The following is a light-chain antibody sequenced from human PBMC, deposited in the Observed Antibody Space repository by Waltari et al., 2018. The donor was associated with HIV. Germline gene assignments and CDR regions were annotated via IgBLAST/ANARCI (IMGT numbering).Light chain of an antibody. Sequence: SYELTQPPSVSVSPGQTAIITSSGDKLGDKYVCWYQQKPGQSPVLVMYQDNKRPSGIPERFSGSNSGNTATLTISGTQAMDEADYYCQGWDSGIVIFGGGTKLTVL. CDR3: QGWDSGIVI. CDR1: KLGDKY. CDR2: QDN. J-gene: IGLJ2*01. V-gene: IGLV3-1*01.